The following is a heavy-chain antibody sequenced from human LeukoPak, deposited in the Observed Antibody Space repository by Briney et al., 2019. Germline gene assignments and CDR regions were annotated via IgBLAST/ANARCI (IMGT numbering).Heavy chain of an antibody. CDR2: IYYTGTT. CDR3: ARLRGNYFPDF. D-gene: IGHD2/OR15-2a*01. CDR1: GGSMSGYY. J-gene: IGHJ4*02. Sequence: SETLSLTCTVSGGSMSGYYWTWIRQPPGKTLEWIAYIYYTGTTNYNPSLGSRVTISVDTSRNQFSLRLRFVAAADTAVYYCARLRGNYFPDFWGQGTLVTVSS. V-gene: IGHV4-59*01.